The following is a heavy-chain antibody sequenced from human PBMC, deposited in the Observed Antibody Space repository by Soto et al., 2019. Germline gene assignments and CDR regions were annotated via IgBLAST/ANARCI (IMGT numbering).Heavy chain of an antibody. J-gene: IGHJ4*02. CDR1: GFTFSSYA. D-gene: IGHD3-10*01. CDR3: ARETGMALDY. CDR2: ISGSGGST. V-gene: IGHV3-23*01. Sequence: GGSLRLSCAASGFTFSSYAMSWVRQAPGKGLEWVSAISGSGGSTYYADSVKGRFTISRDNAKNSLYLQMNSLRAEDTAVYYCARETGMALDYWGQGTLVTVSS.